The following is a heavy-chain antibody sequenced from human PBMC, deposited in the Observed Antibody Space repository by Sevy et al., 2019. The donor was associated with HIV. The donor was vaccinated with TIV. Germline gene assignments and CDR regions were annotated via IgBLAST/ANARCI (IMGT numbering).Heavy chain of an antibody. D-gene: IGHD3-22*01. CDR1: GFTFSSYA. CDR2: ISGSGGRT. CDR3: AKDPEGGMIVVVITWFDP. J-gene: IGHJ5*02. Sequence: GGSLRLSCAASGFTFSSYAMSWVRQAPGKGLEWVSAISGSGGRTYYADSVKGRFTISRDNSKNTLYLQMNSLRAEDTAVYYCAKDPEGGMIVVVITWFDPWGQGTLVTVSS. V-gene: IGHV3-23*01.